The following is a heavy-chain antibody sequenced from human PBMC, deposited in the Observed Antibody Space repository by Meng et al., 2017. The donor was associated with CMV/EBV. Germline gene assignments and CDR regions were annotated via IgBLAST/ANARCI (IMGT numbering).Heavy chain of an antibody. D-gene: IGHD1-7*01. CDR1: GFTFSSYA. J-gene: IGHJ5*02. Sequence: GESLRLSCAASGFTFSSYAMHWVRQAPGKGLEWVAVISYDGSNKYYADSVKGRFTISRDNSKNTLYLQMNSLRAEDTAVYYCARATPRITGTTGFDPWGQGTLVTVSS. CDR3: ARATPRITGTTGFDP. V-gene: IGHV3-30-3*01. CDR2: ISYDGSNK.